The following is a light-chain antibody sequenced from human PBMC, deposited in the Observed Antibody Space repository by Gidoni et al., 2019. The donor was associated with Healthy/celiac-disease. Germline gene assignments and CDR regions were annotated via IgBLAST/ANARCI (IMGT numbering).Light chain of an antibody. CDR3: QQYYSTPDT. CDR1: QSVLYSSNNKNY. J-gene: IGKJ2*01. V-gene: IGKV4-1*01. CDR2: WAS. Sequence: DIVMTQSPDSLAVSLGERATINCKSSQSVLYSSNNKNYLAWYQQKPGQPPKLLIYWASTRESGVPDRFSGSGSGTDFTLTISSLQAEDVAVYDCQQYYSTPDTFGQETKLEIK.